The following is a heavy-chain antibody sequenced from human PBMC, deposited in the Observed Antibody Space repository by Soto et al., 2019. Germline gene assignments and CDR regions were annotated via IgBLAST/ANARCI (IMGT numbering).Heavy chain of an antibody. Sequence: QVQLQVSGPGLVKPSETLSLTCTVSGGSISSYYWSWIRQPPGKGLEWIGYLYYSGSTNYNPSLKSRVTISVDTSKNQFSLKLSSVTAADTAVYYCARVWGYYFDYWGQGTLVTVSS. D-gene: IGHD3-16*01. V-gene: IGHV4-59*01. CDR2: LYYSGST. CDR3: ARVWGYYFDY. CDR1: GGSISSYY. J-gene: IGHJ4*02.